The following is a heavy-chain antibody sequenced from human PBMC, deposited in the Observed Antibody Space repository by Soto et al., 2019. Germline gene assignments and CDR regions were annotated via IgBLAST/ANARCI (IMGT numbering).Heavy chain of an antibody. Sequence: GGSLRLSCAASGFTFSGSAMHWVRQASGKGLEWVGRIRSKANSYATAYAASVKGRFTISRDDSKNTAYLQMNSLKTEDTAVYYCTRHLDRLRIAAAGNAFDIWGQGTMVTVSS. CDR1: GFTFSGSA. J-gene: IGHJ3*02. CDR2: IRSKANSYAT. V-gene: IGHV3-73*01. D-gene: IGHD6-13*01. CDR3: TRHLDRLRIAAAGNAFDI.